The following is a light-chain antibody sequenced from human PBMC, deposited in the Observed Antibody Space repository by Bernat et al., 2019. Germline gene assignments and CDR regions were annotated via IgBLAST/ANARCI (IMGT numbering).Light chain of an antibody. V-gene: IGLV2-8*01. CDR2: EVS. Sequence: QSALTPPPSASGSPGQSVTISCTGTSSDVGGYNYVSWYQQHPGKAPKLMIYEVSKRPSGVPDRFSGSKSGNTASLTVSGLQAEDEADYYCSSYAGRGVFGGGTKLTVL. CDR3: SSYAGRGV. CDR1: SSDVGGYNY. J-gene: IGLJ3*02.